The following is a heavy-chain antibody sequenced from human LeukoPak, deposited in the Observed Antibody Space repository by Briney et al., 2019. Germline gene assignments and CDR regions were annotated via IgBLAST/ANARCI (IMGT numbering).Heavy chain of an antibody. V-gene: IGHV4-59*01. CDR2: IYYSGST. Sequence: SETLSLTCTVSGGSISSYYWSWIRQPPGKGLEWIGYIYYSGSTNYNPSLKSRVTISVDTSKNQFSLKLSSVTAADTAVYYCAREGGSGYYPSPLGFDYWGQGTLVTVPS. D-gene: IGHD3-22*01. J-gene: IGHJ4*02. CDR1: GGSISSYY. CDR3: AREGGSGYYPSPLGFDY.